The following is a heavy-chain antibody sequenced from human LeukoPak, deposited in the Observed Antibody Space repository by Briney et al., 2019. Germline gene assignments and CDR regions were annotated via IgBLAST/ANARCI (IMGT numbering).Heavy chain of an antibody. CDR2: VSGSGDRM. V-gene: IGHV3-23*01. CDR1: GFTSSSYA. D-gene: IGHD3-9*01. Sequence: GGSLRLSCAASGFTSSSYALNWVRQAPGKGLEWVATVSGSGDRMYHADSVKGRFTISRDDSKNTIYLQMNSLRAEDTAVYYCAKWGPYDILTGRINWGQGTLVTVSS. J-gene: IGHJ4*02. CDR3: AKWGPYDILTGRIN.